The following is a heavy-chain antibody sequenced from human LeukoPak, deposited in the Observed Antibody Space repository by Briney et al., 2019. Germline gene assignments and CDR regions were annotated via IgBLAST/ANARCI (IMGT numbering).Heavy chain of an antibody. CDR2: ISHDGGSK. D-gene: IGHD1-26*01. V-gene: IGHV3-30*03. CDR1: GFTFRSYG. Sequence: GGSLRLSCEASGFTFRSYGMHWVRQAPGKGLEWVTSISHDGGSKYSADSVKGRFTISRDNAKNSLYLQMNSLRAEDTAVYYCARDLTVGPIFIDYWGQGTLVTVSS. CDR3: ARDLTVGPIFIDY. J-gene: IGHJ4*02.